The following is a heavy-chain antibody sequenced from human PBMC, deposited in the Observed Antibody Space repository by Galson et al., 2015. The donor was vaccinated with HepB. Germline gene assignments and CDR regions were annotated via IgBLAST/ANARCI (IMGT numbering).Heavy chain of an antibody. CDR3: AKESIAAAGGFDY. Sequence: SLRLSCAASGFTFSSYGMHWVRQAPGKGLEWVAVISYDGSNKYYADSVKGRFTISRDNSKNTLYLQMNSLRAEDTAVYYCAKESIAAAGGFDYWGQGTLVTVSS. CDR1: GFTFSSYG. J-gene: IGHJ4*02. CDR2: ISYDGSNK. D-gene: IGHD6-13*01. V-gene: IGHV3-30*18.